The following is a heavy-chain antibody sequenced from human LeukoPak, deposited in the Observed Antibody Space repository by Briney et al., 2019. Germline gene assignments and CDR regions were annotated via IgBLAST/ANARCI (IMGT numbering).Heavy chain of an antibody. CDR1: GFSFSSYA. V-gene: IGHV3-23*01. J-gene: IGHJ4*02. CDR3: AKRVSYSDSSVYFDY. CDR2: IGDSGRDT. Sequence: GGSLRLSCAASGFSFSSYAMSWVRQAPGKGPEWVSGIGDSGRDTYYADSVKGRFTISKDNSKNTLYLQMNSLRAEDTAVYYCAKRVSYSDSSVYFDYWGQGTRVTVSS. D-gene: IGHD1-26*01.